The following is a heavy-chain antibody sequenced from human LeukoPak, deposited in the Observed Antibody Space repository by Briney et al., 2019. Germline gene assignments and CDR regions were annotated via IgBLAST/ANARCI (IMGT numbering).Heavy chain of an antibody. CDR3: AKDKSVSGSYVDY. J-gene: IGHJ4*02. CDR2: IWYDGSNK. V-gene: IGHV3-30*02. CDR1: GFTFSSYG. D-gene: IGHD1-26*01. Sequence: GGSLRLSCAASGFTFSSYGMHWVRQAPGKGLEWVAVIWYDGSNKYYADSVKGRFTISRDNSKKTLYLQMNSLRTEDTAVYYCAKDKSVSGSYVDYWGQGTLVTVSS.